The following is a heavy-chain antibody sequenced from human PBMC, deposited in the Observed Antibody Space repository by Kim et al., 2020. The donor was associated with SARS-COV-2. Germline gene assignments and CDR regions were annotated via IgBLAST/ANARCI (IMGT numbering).Heavy chain of an antibody. V-gene: IGHV3-72*01. CDR3: AGWVSGACNS. J-gene: IGHJ4*02. CDR2: TKNKANSYTT. D-gene: IGHD3-10*01. CDR1: GFTFSDHY. Sequence: GGSLRLSCAASGFTFSDHYMDWVRQAPGKGLEWVGRTKNKANSYTTEYAASGKGRFTISRDDSKNSLYLQMNSLKTEDTAVYYCAGWVSGACNSWGRGTPVTVSS.